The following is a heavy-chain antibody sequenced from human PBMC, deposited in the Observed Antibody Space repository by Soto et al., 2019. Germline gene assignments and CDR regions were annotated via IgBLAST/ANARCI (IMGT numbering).Heavy chain of an antibody. Sequence: VQLVESGGGLVQPGGSLRLSCAASGFTFSSYWMHWVRQAPGKGLVWVSRINSDGSSTSYADSVKGRFTISRDNAKNTLYLQMNSLRAEDTAVYYCARAQTYYDFWSGQGLNYYYGMDVWGQGTTVTVSS. V-gene: IGHV3-74*01. CDR1: GFTFSSYW. D-gene: IGHD3-3*01. J-gene: IGHJ6*02. CDR3: ARAQTYYDFWSGQGLNYYYGMDV. CDR2: INSDGSST.